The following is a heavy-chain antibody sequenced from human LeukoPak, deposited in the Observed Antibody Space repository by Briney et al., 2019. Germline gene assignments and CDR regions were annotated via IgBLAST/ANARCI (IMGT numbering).Heavy chain of an antibody. J-gene: IGHJ6*03. CDR1: GYTFTGYY. D-gene: IGHD4-17*01. CDR3: ARGGDVYYYYYMDV. V-gene: IGHV1-2*06. CDR2: INPNSGGT. Sequence: GASVKVSCKASGYTFTGYYMHWVRQAPGQGLEWMRRINPNSGGTNYAQKFQGRVSMTRDTSISTAYMELSRLRSDDTAVYYCARGGDVYYYYYMDVWGKGTTVTVSS.